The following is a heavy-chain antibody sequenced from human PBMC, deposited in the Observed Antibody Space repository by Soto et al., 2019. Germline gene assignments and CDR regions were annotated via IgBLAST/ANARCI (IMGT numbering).Heavy chain of an antibody. V-gene: IGHV1-69*06. Sequence: GASVKVSCKASGGTFSSNAISWVRQAPGQGLEWMGGIIPIFGTANYAQNFQGRVTITADKSTGTAYMEVGSLRSEDTAVYYCARDVGHSSSWMMDHWGQGTLVTVSS. CDR3: ARDVGHSSSWMMDH. CDR1: GGTFSSNA. D-gene: IGHD6-13*01. CDR2: IIPIFGTA. J-gene: IGHJ4*02.